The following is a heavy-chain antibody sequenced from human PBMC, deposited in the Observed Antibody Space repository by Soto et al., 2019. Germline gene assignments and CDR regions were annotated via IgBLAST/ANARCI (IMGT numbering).Heavy chain of an antibody. CDR3: ASTYFDWSDAFDI. D-gene: IGHD3-9*01. J-gene: IGHJ3*02. V-gene: IGHV3-30-3*01. CDR1: GFTFSSYA. CDR2: ISYDGSNK. Sequence: QVQLVESGGGVVQPGRSLRLSCAASGFTFSSYAMHWVRQAPGKGLEWVAVISYDGSNKYYADSVKGRFTISRDNSKNTLYLQMNSLRAEDTAVYYCASTYFDWSDAFDIWGQGTMVTVSS.